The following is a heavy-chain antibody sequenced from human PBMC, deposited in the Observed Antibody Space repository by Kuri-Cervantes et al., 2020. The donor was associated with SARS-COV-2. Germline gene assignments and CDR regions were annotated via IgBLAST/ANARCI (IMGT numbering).Heavy chain of an antibody. D-gene: IGHD2-15*01. CDR3: AKLFGVVVAGTLDY. CDR1: GFTLSSYA. Sequence: GGSLRLSCAASGFTLSSYAMTWVRQAPGKGLEWVSGMGGSGDVTYYADSVKGRFTISRDNSNNTLYLQMNSLRGEDTAVYYCAKLFGVVVAGTLDYWGQGTLVTVSS. CDR2: MGGSGDVT. J-gene: IGHJ4*02. V-gene: IGHV3-23*01.